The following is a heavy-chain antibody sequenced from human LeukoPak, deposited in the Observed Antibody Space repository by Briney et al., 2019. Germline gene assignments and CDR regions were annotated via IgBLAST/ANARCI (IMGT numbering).Heavy chain of an antibody. CDR2: INNRGST. CDR3: ARVSEYYFDY. CDR1: GASFRGYY. Sequence: SETLSLTCAVYGASFRGYYWSWIRHPPGKGLERIGDINNRGSTDYNPSLKSRITISVDTSKNQFSLKLSSVTAADTAVYYCARVSEYYFDYGGQGTLVTVSS. J-gene: IGHJ4*02. D-gene: IGHD3-10*01. V-gene: IGHV4-34*01.